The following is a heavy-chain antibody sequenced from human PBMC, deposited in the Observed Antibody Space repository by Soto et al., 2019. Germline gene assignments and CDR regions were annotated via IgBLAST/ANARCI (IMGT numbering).Heavy chain of an antibody. D-gene: IGHD3-10*01. Sequence: PXESLKISCKGSGYSFTSYWIGWVRQMPGKGLEWMGIIYPGDSDTRYSPSFQGQVTISADKSISTAYLQWSSLKASDTAMYYCERTSHYYGSGTLEYGMDVWGQGTTVTVSS. V-gene: IGHV5-51*01. CDR2: IYPGDSDT. CDR1: GYSFTSYW. J-gene: IGHJ6*02. CDR3: ERTSHYYGSGTLEYGMDV.